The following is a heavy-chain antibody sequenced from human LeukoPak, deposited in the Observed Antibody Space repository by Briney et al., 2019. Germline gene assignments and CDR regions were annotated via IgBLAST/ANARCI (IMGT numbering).Heavy chain of an antibody. CDR2: INSDGSTT. Sequence: GGSLRLSCAASGFTFSGYWMHWVRQAPGKGLVWVSRINSDGSTTSYADSVMGRFTISRDNAKNTLYLQMNSLRAEDTAVYYCARDLEDSSPFGAFDMWGQGTMVTVSS. D-gene: IGHD3-22*01. V-gene: IGHV3-74*01. J-gene: IGHJ3*02. CDR3: ARDLEDSSPFGAFDM. CDR1: GFTFSGYW.